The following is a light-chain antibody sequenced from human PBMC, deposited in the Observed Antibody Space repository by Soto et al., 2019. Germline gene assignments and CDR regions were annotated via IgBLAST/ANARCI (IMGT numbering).Light chain of an antibody. V-gene: IGKV2-24*01. CDR1: QSLVHSDRNTY. J-gene: IGKJ2*01. CDR3: MQATQPYT. Sequence: DIGMTQTPLSSPVTLGQPASISCRSSQSLVHSDRNTYLSWLQQRPGQPPRLLIYMISNRFSGVPDRFSGSWAGTYFTLKISRVEADDVGVYYGMQATQPYTGGQGTKLEIK. CDR2: MIS.